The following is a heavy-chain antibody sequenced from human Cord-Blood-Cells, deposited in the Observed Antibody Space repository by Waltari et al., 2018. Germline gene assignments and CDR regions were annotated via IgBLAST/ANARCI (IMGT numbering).Heavy chain of an antibody. CDR2: INHSGST. J-gene: IGHJ4*02. CDR1: GGSFSGYY. Sequence: QVQLQQWGAGLLKPSETLSLTCAVYGGSFSGYYWIWIRQPPGKGLEWIGEINHSGSTNYNPSLKSRVTISVDTSKNQFSLKLSSVTAADTAVYYCASLNYDILTGYYFDYWGQGTLVTVSS. V-gene: IGHV4-34*01. D-gene: IGHD3-9*01. CDR3: ASLNYDILTGYYFDY.